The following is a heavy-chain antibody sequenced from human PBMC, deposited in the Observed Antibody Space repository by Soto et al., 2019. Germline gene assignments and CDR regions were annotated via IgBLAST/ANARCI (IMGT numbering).Heavy chain of an antibody. CDR3: ERGDRGAFDL. D-gene: IGHD2-21*02. CDR1: GFTFSYYW. V-gene: IGHV3-74*01. Sequence: EVRLVESEGGLVQPGGSLSLSCAASGFTFSYYWMHWVRQAPGQGLLWVSRIHSDGSSTTYADSVKGRFTISRDNAKNTVSLQMNSLRVEDTGVYFCERGDRGAFDLWGQGTMVTVSS. CDR2: IHSDGSST. J-gene: IGHJ3*01.